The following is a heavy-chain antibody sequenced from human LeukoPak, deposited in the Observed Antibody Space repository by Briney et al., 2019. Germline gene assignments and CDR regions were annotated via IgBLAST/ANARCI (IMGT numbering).Heavy chain of an antibody. D-gene: IGHD3-22*01. V-gene: IGHV1-46*01. Sequence: ASVKVSCKASGYTFTSYYLHWVRQAPGQGLEWMGIINPSGGSTSYAQKFQGRVTMTRDTSTSTVYMELSSLRSEDTAVYYCARTDSNGYSDDYWGQGTLVTVSS. CDR1: GYTFTSYY. J-gene: IGHJ4*02. CDR3: ARTDSNGYSDDY. CDR2: INPSGGST.